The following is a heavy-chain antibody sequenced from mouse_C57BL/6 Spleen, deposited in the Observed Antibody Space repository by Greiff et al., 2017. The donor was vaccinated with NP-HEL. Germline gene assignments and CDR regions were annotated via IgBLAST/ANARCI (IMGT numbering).Heavy chain of an antibody. D-gene: IGHD1-1*01. J-gene: IGHJ1*03. CDR1: GFTFSSYA. Sequence: DVKLVESGEGLVKPGGSLKLSCAASGFTFSSYAMSWVRQTPEKRLEWVAYISSGGDYIYYADTVKGRFPISRDNARHTLYLQMSSLKSEDTAMYYCTRDRDGSKYFDVWGTGTTVTVSS. CDR3: TRDRDGSKYFDV. CDR2: ISSGGDYI. V-gene: IGHV5-9-1*02.